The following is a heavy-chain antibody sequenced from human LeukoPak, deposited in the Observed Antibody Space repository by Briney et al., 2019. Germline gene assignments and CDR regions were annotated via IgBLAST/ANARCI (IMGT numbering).Heavy chain of an antibody. CDR3: ARSVPLNGGSSWVGLDP. CDR2: IYYSGST. D-gene: IGHD6-6*01. V-gene: IGHV4-61*05. CDR1: GGSISSSSYY. J-gene: IGHJ5*02. Sequence: SETLSLTCTVSGGSISSSSYYWGWIRQPPGKGLEWIGYIYYSGSTNYNPSLKSRVTISVDTSKNQFSLKLSSVTAADTAVYYCARSVPLNGGSSWVGLDPWGQGTLVTVSS.